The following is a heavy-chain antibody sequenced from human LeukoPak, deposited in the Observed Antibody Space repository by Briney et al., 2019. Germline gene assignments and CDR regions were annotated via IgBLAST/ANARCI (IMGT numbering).Heavy chain of an antibody. J-gene: IGHJ4*02. V-gene: IGHV3-48*04. Sequence: GGSLRLSCATSGSTFTNYGMNWVRQAPGKGLEWVSYISSSSSTIYYADSVKGRFTISRDNAKNSLYLQMNSLRAEDTAVYYCARSSLDYWGQGTLVTVSS. CDR2: ISSSSSTI. CDR3: ARSSLDY. CDR1: GSTFTNYG.